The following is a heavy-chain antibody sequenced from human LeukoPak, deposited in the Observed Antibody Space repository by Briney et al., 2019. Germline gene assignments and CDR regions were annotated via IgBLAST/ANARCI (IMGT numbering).Heavy chain of an antibody. Sequence: SETLSLTCTVSGGSGGSITNYYWSWIRQPPGKGLEWIGYIYYSGTTNYNRSLKSRVTISLDTSKNQFSLKLRSVTAADTAVYYCARMISSGWRRGDAFDIWGQGTMVTVSS. V-gene: IGHV4-59*01. D-gene: IGHD6-19*01. CDR1: GGSGGSITNYY. J-gene: IGHJ3*02. CDR2: IYYSGTT. CDR3: ARMISSGWRRGDAFDI.